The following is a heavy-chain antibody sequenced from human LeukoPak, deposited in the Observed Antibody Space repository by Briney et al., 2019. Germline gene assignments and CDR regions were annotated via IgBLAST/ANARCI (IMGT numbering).Heavy chain of an antibody. CDR1: GGSISSYY. CDR2: IYYSGST. V-gene: IGHV4-59*01. CDR3: ARGEYCSGGSCSHYYYYYYMDV. Sequence: PSETLSLTCTVSGGSISSYYWSWIRQPPGKGLEWIGYIYYSGSTNYNPSLRSRVTISVDTSKNQFSLKLSSVTAADTAVYYCARGEYCSGGSCSHYYYYYYMDVWGKGTTVTISS. J-gene: IGHJ6*03. D-gene: IGHD2-15*01.